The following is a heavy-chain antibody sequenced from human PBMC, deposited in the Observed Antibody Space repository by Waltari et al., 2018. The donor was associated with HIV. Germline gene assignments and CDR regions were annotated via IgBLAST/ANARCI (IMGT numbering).Heavy chain of an antibody. CDR2: VYPGDSET. CDR3: ARPGLAYCGGDCYYHF. Sequence: VQLVQSGTEVKKPGESLTISCKASGYRVTTYWHAWVRQRPGKGLEWMGIVYPGDSETRYSPSFEGQVTISVDKSIATAYLQWSSLKASDSAVYYCARPGLAYCGGDCYYHFWGQGTLVSVSS. CDR1: GYRVTTYW. D-gene: IGHD2-21*02. J-gene: IGHJ4*02. V-gene: IGHV5-51*01.